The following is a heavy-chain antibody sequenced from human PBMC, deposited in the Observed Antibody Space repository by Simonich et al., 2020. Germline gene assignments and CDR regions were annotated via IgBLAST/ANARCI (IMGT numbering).Heavy chain of an antibody. CDR2: INHSGSP. J-gene: IGHJ4*02. CDR3: ARHLQLGPFDY. CDR1: GGSFSGYY. V-gene: IGHV4-34*01. D-gene: IGHD1-1*01. Sequence: QVQLQQWGAGLLKPSETLSLTCAVYGGSFSGYYWSWIRQPPGKGLEWIGEINHSGSPNYNPSLQSRVTISVYTSKNQFSLKLSSVTAADTAVYYCARHLQLGPFDYWGQGTLVTVSS.